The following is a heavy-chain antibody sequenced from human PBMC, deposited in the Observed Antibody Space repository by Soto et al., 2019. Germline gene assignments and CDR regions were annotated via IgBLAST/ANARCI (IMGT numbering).Heavy chain of an antibody. Sequence: QPPGKGLEWIGYIYYSGSTNYNPSLKSRVTISVDTSKNKFSLKLSSVTAADTAVYYCARFATQRRGQNWFDPWGQGTLVTVSS. V-gene: IGHV4-59*01. J-gene: IGHJ5*02. CDR3: ARFATQRRGQNWFDP. CDR2: IYYSGST. D-gene: IGHD2-2*01.